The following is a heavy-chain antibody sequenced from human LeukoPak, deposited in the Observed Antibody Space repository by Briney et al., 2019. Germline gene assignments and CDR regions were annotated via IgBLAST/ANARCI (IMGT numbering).Heavy chain of an antibody. CDR3: ARETYSGTQWGFDY. CDR1: GGSIRSGDFY. J-gene: IGHJ4*02. Sequence: SETLSLTCTVSGGSIRSGDFYWSWIRQPPGKGLEWIGYIYYSGSTNYNPSLKSRVTISIDMSKNQFSLKLSSVTAADTAVYYCARETYSGTQWGFDYWGQGTLVTVSS. D-gene: IGHD1-26*01. V-gene: IGHV4-30-4*01. CDR2: IYYSGST.